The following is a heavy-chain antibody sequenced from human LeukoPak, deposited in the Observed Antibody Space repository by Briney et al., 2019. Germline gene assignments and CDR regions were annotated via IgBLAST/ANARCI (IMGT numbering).Heavy chain of an antibody. Sequence: SETLSLTCTVSGGSISSYYWSWIRQHPGKGLEWIGYIYYSGSTYYNPSLKSRVTISVDTSKNQFSLKLSSVTAADTAVYYCARDSRRLAAGAPYFDYWGQGTLVTVSS. CDR1: GGSISSYY. D-gene: IGHD6-19*01. V-gene: IGHV4-59*06. J-gene: IGHJ4*02. CDR2: IYYSGST. CDR3: ARDSRRLAAGAPYFDY.